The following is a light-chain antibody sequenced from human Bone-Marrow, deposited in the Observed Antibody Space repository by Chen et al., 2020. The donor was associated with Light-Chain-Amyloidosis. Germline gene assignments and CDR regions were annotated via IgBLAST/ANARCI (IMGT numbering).Light chain of an antibody. Sequence: SYELPQPPSVSVSPGQTARITCSGDDLPTKYAYWYQQKPGQAPVLVIHRDTERPSVISERFSGSSSGTTATLTIRGVQAEDEADYHCQSADSSGTYEVIFGGGTKLTVL. J-gene: IGLJ2*01. CDR2: RDT. CDR1: DLPTKY. V-gene: IGLV3-25*03. CDR3: QSADSSGTYEVI.